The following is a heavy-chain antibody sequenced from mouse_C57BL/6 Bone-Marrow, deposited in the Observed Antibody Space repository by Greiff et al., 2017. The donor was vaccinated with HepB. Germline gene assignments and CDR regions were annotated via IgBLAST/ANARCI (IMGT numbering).Heavy chain of an antibody. V-gene: IGHV3-6*01. CDR2: ISYDGSN. CDR1: GYSITSGYY. Sequence: DVQLQESGPGLVKPSQSLSLTCSVTGYSITSGYYWNWIRQFPGNKLEWMGYISYDGSNNYNPSLKNRSSITRDTSKNQFFLKLNSVTTEDTATYYCARGRDYSNYEAAMDYWGQGTSVTVSS. D-gene: IGHD2-5*01. CDR3: ARGRDYSNYEAAMDY. J-gene: IGHJ4*01.